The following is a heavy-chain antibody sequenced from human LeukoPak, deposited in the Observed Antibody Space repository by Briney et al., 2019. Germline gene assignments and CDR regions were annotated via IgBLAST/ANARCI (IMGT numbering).Heavy chain of an antibody. Sequence: GGSLRLSCAASGFTFSSYWMSWVRQAPGKGLEWVAFIRYDGSNKYYADSVKGRFTISRDNSKNTLYLQMNSLRAEDTAIYFCDAVAGVFDYWGQGTQVTVSS. CDR2: IRYDGSNK. CDR3: DAVAGVFDY. J-gene: IGHJ4*02. D-gene: IGHD6-19*01. CDR1: GFTFSSYW. V-gene: IGHV3-30*02.